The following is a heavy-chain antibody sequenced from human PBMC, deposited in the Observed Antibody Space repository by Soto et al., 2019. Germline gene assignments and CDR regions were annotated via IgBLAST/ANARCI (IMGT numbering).Heavy chain of an antibody. CDR1: GYTFITFG. CDR3: ARRYCSSGTCSYFDY. J-gene: IGHJ4*02. V-gene: IGHV1-18*01. CDR2: ISAYNANT. D-gene: IGHD2-15*01. Sequence: ASVKVSCKASGYTFITFGISWVRQAPGQGLEWMGWISAYNANTLYAQKVQDRVTMTTDTSTSTAYMELRSLRSDDTAVYYCARRYCSSGTCSYFDYWGQGTLVTAPQ.